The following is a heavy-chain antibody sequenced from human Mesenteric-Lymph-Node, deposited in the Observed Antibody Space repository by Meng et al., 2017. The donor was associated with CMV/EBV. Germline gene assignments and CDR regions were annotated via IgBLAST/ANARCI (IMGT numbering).Heavy chain of an antibody. V-gene: IGHV1-2*02. CDR3: ARDGGAYCSSTSCSSMDV. CDR1: GYTFTGYY. J-gene: IGHJ6*02. CDR2: INPNSGGT. Sequence: ASVKVSCKASGYTFTGYYMHWVRQAPGRGLEWMGWINPNSGGTNYAQKFQGRVTMTRDTSISTAYMELSRLRSDDTAVYYCARDGGAYCSSTSCSSMDVWGQGTTVTVSS. D-gene: IGHD2-2*01.